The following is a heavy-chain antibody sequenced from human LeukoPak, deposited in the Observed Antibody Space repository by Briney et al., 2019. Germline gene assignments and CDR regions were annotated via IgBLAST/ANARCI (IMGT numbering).Heavy chain of an antibody. Sequence: GGSLRLSCAASGFTFRTYGMHWVRQAPGKGLEWMSFVRDDGSTKYYADPVKGRFTISRDNSKNTLYLQMNSLRAEDTAVYYCAKDYGDYAPGFVFFDYWGQGTLVTVSS. J-gene: IGHJ4*02. CDR1: GFTFRTYG. CDR3: AKDYGDYAPGFVFFDY. D-gene: IGHD4-17*01. V-gene: IGHV3-30*02. CDR2: VRDDGSTK.